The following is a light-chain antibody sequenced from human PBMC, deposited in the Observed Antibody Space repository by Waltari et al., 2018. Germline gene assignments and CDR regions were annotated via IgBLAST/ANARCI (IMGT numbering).Light chain of an antibody. V-gene: IGKV3-15*01. J-gene: IGKJ1*01. CDR1: QRIGNN. Sequence: EIVMTQSPATLSLSAGDRAALSCTASQRIGNNVAWYQQRPGQAPTLLLYAASTRATGVPSRFSGSGSGTEFSLAISSLQSDDFGVYYCHQYNDRPWTFGQGTRVE. CDR2: AAS. CDR3: HQYNDRPWT.